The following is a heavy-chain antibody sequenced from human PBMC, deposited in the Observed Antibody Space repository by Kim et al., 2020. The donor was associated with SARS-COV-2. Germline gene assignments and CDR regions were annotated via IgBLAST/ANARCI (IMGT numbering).Heavy chain of an antibody. V-gene: IGHV3-9*01. CDR1: GFTFDDYA. Sequence: GGSLRLSCAASGFTFDDYAMHWVRQAPGKGLEWVSGISWNSGSIGYADSVKGRFTISRDNAKNSLYLQMNSLRAEDTALYYCAKGLNYDILTGYVGNAFDIWGQGTMVTVSS. CDR2: ISWNSGSI. CDR3: AKGLNYDILTGYVGNAFDI. D-gene: IGHD3-9*01. J-gene: IGHJ3*02.